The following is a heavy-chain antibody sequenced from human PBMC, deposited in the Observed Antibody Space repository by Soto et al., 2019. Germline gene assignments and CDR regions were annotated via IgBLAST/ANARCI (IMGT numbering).Heavy chain of an antibody. CDR2: VSNDGIRK. Sequence: QVQLVESGGGVVQPGRSLRLTCAASGFIFSGSGMHWVRQAPGKGLEWVAIVSNDGIRKYYGDSVKGRFTISRDNAEDTLYLQMNSLRVEDTAVYYCARWVGGSMYDNSGKYDSWGQGTLVTVSS. J-gene: IGHJ5*01. D-gene: IGHD3-22*01. CDR3: ARWVGGSMYDNSGKYDS. V-gene: IGHV3-30*03. CDR1: GFIFSGSG.